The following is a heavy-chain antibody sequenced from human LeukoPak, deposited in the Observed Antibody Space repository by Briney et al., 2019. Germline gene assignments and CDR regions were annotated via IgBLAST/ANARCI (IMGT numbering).Heavy chain of an antibody. V-gene: IGHV5-51*01. CDR1: GYSFTSYW. CDR3: ARTISSWYSGIDY. D-gene: IGHD6-13*01. Sequence: GESLKISCKASGYSFTSYWIGWVRQMPGKGLEWMGIIYVGDSDTRYSPSFQGQVAISVDKSISTAYLQWSSLKASDTAMYYCARTISSWYSGIDYWGQGTLVAVSS. J-gene: IGHJ4*02. CDR2: IYVGDSDT.